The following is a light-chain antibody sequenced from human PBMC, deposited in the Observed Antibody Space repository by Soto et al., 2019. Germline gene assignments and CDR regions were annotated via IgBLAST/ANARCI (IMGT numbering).Light chain of an antibody. CDR3: QQYGSSPPIT. V-gene: IGKV3-20*01. J-gene: IGKJ5*01. Sequence: EIVLTQSPGTLSLSPGERATLSCRASQSVSSSYLAWYQQIPGQAPRLLIYGASSRAAGIPDRFRGSGSGSEFSLTISGLEPEDFAVYYCQQYGSSPPITFGQGTRLE. CDR2: GAS. CDR1: QSVSSSY.